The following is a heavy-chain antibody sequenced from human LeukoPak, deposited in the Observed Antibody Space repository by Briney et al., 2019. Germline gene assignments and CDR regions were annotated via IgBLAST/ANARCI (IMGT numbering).Heavy chain of an antibody. CDR1: GFTFSSHW. J-gene: IGHJ4*02. CDR3: ARDLHDFLWKPTFDY. Sequence: GGSLRLSCAASGFTFSSHWMSWVRQAPGKGLEWVANIKQDGSEKYYVDSVKGRFTISRDNSKNTLYLQMNSLRAEDTAVYYCARDLHDFLWKPTFDYWGQGTLVTVSS. D-gene: IGHD3-3*01. CDR2: IKQDGSEK. V-gene: IGHV3-7*01.